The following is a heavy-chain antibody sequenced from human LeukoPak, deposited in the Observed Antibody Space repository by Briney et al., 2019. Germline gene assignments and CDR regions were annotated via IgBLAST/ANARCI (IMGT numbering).Heavy chain of an antibody. J-gene: IGHJ4*02. CDR3: AKKGRITMIVVAYSEGYYFDY. CDR2: IRYDGSNK. CDR1: GFTFSSYG. V-gene: IGHV3-30*02. D-gene: IGHD3-22*01. Sequence: PGGSLRLSCAASGFTFSSYGMHWVRQAPGKGLEWVAFIRYDGSNKYYADSVKGRSTISRDNSKNTLYLQMNSLRAEDTAVYYCAKKGRITMIVVAYSEGYYFDYWGQGTLVTVSS.